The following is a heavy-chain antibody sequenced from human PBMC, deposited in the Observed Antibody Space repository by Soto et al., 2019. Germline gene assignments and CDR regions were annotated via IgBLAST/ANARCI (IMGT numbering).Heavy chain of an antibody. Sequence: GGSLRLSCAASGFTFSSYGMHWVRQAPGKGLEWVAVISYDGSNKYYADSVKGRFTISRDNSKNTLYLQMNSLRAEDTAVYYCATAQQWLVDYWGQGTRVTVAS. CDR2: ISYDGSNK. CDR1: GFTFSSYG. CDR3: ATAQQWLVDY. D-gene: IGHD6-19*01. V-gene: IGHV3-30*03. J-gene: IGHJ4*02.